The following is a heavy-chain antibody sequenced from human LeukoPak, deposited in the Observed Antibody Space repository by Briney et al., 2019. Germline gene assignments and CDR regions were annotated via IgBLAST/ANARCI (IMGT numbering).Heavy chain of an antibody. Sequence: PGGSLRLSCAASGFTFSSYWMCWVRQAPGKGLEWVANIKQDGSEKYYVDSVKGRFTISRDNSKNTLYLQMNSLRAEDTAVYYCARALGRDGYNLDQHWGQGTLVTVSS. CDR2: IKQDGSEK. V-gene: IGHV3-7*01. D-gene: IGHD5-24*01. CDR3: ARALGRDGYNLDQH. J-gene: IGHJ1*01. CDR1: GFTFSSYW.